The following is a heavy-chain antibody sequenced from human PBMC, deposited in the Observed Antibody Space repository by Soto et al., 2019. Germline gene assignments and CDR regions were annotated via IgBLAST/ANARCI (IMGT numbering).Heavy chain of an antibody. D-gene: IGHD3-10*01. CDR1: GFTFSSYW. CDR2: IKQDGSEK. CDR3: ERYYYGSGSSFDP. Sequence: GGSLRLSCAASGFTFSSYWMSWVRQAPGKGLEWVANIKQDGSEKYYVDSVKGRFTISRDNAKNSLYLQMNSLRAEDTAVYYCERYYYGSGSSFDPWGQGTLVTVSS. J-gene: IGHJ5*02. V-gene: IGHV3-7*01.